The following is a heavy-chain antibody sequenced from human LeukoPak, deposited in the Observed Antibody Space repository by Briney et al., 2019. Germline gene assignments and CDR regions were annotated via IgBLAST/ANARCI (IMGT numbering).Heavy chain of an antibody. D-gene: IGHD3-9*01. CDR3: ARWRLVIWYFDL. J-gene: IGHJ2*01. V-gene: IGHV3-48*02. CDR2: ISSSSSTI. Sequence: GGSLRLSCAASGVTFSSYIMNWVRQAPARGLEWVSYISSSSSTIYYADSVKGRFTISRDNAKNSLYLQMNSLRDEDTVVYYRARWRLVIWYFDLWGRGTLVSVSS. CDR1: GVTFSSYI.